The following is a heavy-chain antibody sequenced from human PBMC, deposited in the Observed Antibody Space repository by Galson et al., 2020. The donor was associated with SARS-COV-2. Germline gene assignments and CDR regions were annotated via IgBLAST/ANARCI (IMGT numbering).Heavy chain of an antibody. CDR1: GDSISSGGYY. V-gene: IGHV4-31*03. CDR2: IYYNGNT. D-gene: IGHD3-16*02. CDR3: ARENRRNWFDP. Sequence: SETLSLTCTVSGDSISSGGYYWSWIHQHPGKDLEWIGYIYYNGNTYYNPSLKSRVTISVDTSKNQFSLKLSSMTAADTAIYYCARENRRNWFDPWGQGTLVTVSS. J-gene: IGHJ5*02.